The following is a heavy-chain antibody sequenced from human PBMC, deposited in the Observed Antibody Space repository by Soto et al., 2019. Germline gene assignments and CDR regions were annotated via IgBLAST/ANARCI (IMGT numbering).Heavy chain of an antibody. CDR2: INPSGGST. D-gene: IGHD3-3*01. CDR1: GYTFTICY. J-gene: IGHJ6*02. V-gene: IGHV1-46*01. Sequence: ASVKVSCKASGYTFTICYMRWVRQAPGQGLEWMGIINPSGGSTSYAQKFQGRVTMTRDTSTSTVYMELSSLRSEDTAVYYCARGGAPNYDFWSGYSRQRGMDVWGQGTTVTVSS. CDR3: ARGGAPNYDFWSGYSRQRGMDV.